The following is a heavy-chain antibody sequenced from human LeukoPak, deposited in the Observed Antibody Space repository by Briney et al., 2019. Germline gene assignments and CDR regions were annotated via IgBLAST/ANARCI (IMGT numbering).Heavy chain of an antibody. CDR2: FYYTGSH. CDR1: DGSFSSSY. V-gene: IGHV4-59*13. J-gene: IGHJ6*02. D-gene: IGHD2-2*01. CDR3: AGTLRSRCTDV. Sequence: PSETLSLTCSVADGSFSSSYWSWIRQPPGKGLEWIGYFYYTGSHNYNPSLKSRVTISVGTSNNQFSLKLSSVTAAETAVYCCAGTLRSRCTDVWGQGTTVTVSS.